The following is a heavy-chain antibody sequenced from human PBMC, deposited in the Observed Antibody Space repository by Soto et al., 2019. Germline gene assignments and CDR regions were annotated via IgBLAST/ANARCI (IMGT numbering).Heavy chain of an antibody. CDR3: ANGHDFWSGRTALDY. CDR2: ISGSGGST. V-gene: IGHV3-23*01. D-gene: IGHD3-3*01. CDR1: GFTFSSYA. J-gene: IGHJ4*02. Sequence: GGSLRLSCAASGFTFSSYAMSWVRQAPGKGLEWVSAISGSGGSTYYADSVKGRFTISRDNSKNTLYLQMNSLRAEDTAVYYCANGHDFWSGRTALDYWGQGTLVTVSS.